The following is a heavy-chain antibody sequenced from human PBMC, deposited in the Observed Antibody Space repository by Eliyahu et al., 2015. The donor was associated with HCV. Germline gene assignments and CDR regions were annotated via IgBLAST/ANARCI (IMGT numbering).Heavy chain of an antibody. CDR1: GGPIGXXX. V-gene: IGHV4-59*01. CDR3: AKEDGGVISAERWFDL. Sequence: QVQLQESGPGLVKPSETLSLXCXXXGGPIGXXXWSWIRQPPGKGLEWIAYIYNRGLSATYNPSLSSRVTMSVDTSKNQFSLNLSSVTAADTAIYYCAKEDGGVISAERWFDLWGPGTLVTVSS. J-gene: IGHJ5*02. D-gene: IGHD2-8*02. CDR2: IYNRGLSA.